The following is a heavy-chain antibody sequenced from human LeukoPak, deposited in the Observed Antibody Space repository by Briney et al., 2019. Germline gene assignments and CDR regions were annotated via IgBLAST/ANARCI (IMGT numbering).Heavy chain of an antibody. V-gene: IGHV4-31*03. J-gene: IGHJ4*02. CDR2: IYYSGST. Sequence: PSETLSLTCTVSGGSISSGGYYWSWLRQHPGKGLEWIGYIYYSGSTYYNPSLKSRVTISVDTSKNQFSLKLSSVTAADTAVYYCARGYYYGSGSYEPDYFDYWGQGTLVTVSS. D-gene: IGHD3-10*01. CDR1: GGSISSGGYY. CDR3: ARGYYYGSGSYEPDYFDY.